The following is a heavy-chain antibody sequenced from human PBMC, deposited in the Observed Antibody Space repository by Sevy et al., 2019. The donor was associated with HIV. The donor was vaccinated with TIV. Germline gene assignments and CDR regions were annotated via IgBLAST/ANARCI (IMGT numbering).Heavy chain of an antibody. Sequence: GGSLRLSCAASGFTFSSYAMHWVRQAPGKGLEWVAVISYDGSNKYYADSVKGRFTISRDNSKNTLYLQMNSLRVEDTAVDDCESEIEYYYDTSGDSPWFDPWGQGTLVTVSS. J-gene: IGHJ5*02. CDR2: ISYDGSNK. CDR1: GFTFSSYA. D-gene: IGHD3-22*01. V-gene: IGHV3-30-3*01. CDR3: ESEIEYYYDTSGDSPWFDP.